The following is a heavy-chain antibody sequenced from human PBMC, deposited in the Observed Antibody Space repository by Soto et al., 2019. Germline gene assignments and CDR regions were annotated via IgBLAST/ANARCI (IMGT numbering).Heavy chain of an antibody. CDR1: GDSISTVDYF. D-gene: IGHD2-15*01. J-gene: IGHJ5*01. Sequence: SETLSLTCSVSGDSISTVDYFWAWIRQPPGQALEYIGYIYKSTTTYYNPSFESRVAISLDTSKSQFSLTVTSVTAADTAVYFCARGRYCLTGRCFPNWFDSWGQGTPVTVYS. V-gene: IGHV4-30-4*01. CDR3: ARGRYCLTGRCFPNWFDS. CDR2: IYKSTTT.